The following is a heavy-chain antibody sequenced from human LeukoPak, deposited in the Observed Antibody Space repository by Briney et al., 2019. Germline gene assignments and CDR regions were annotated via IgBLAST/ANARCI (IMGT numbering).Heavy chain of an antibody. CDR2: IYTSGST. CDR3: ARTRIQLWLHYYYYYMDV. V-gene: IGHV4-61*02. J-gene: IGHJ6*03. D-gene: IGHD5-18*01. CDR1: GGSISSGSYY. Sequence: SPSETLSLTCTVSGGSISSGSYYWSWIRQPAGKGLEWIGRIYTSGSTNYNPSLKSRVTISVDTSKNQFSLKLSSVTAADTAVYYCARTRIQLWLHYYYYYMDVWGKGTTVTVSS.